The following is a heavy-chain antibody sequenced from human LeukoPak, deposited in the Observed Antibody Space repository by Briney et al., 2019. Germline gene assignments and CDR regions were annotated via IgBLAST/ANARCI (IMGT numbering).Heavy chain of an antibody. Sequence: GGSLRLSCAASGFTFDDYAMHWVRQAPGKGLEWVSLISGDGGSTYYADSVKGRFTISRDNSKNSLYLQMNSLRTEDTALYYCAKEPARGSGSYYTYYFDYWGQGTPVTVSS. CDR3: AKEPARGSGSYYTYYFDY. J-gene: IGHJ4*02. V-gene: IGHV3-43*02. CDR1: GFTFDDYA. CDR2: ISGDGGST. D-gene: IGHD3-10*01.